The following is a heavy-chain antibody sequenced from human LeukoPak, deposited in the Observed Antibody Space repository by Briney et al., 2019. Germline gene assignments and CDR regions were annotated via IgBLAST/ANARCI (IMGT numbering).Heavy chain of an antibody. D-gene: IGHD3-22*01. CDR2: ISYSGST. CDR3: ARHRHYDAYVFDI. V-gene: IGHV4-59*08. CDR1: GGPISTYY. Sequence: SETLSLTCTVSGGPISTYYWSWIRQPPGKGQEWIGYISYSGSTKYNPSLKSRVTISIDTSKKQFSLNLSSVTAADTAVYYCARHRHYDAYVFDIWGRGTMLAVSS. J-gene: IGHJ3*02.